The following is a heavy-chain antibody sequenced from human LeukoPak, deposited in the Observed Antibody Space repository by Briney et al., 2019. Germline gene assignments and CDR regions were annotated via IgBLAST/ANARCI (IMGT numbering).Heavy chain of an antibody. CDR1: GYTFTGYY. J-gene: IGHJ5*02. V-gene: IGHV1-2*02. CDR3: ARAWHCSGGSCYIFWFDP. D-gene: IGHD2-15*01. CDR2: INPNSGGT. Sequence: EASVKVSCKASGYTFTGYYMHWVRQAPGQGLEWMGWINPNSGGTNYAQKFQGRVTMTRDTSISTAYMELSRLRSDDTAVYYCARAWHCSGGSCYIFWFDPWGQGTLVTVSS.